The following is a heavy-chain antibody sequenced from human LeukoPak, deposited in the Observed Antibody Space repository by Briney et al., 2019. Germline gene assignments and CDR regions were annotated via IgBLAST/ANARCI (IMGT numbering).Heavy chain of an antibody. CDR3: ARGSGSYYHNYYGMDV. J-gene: IGHJ6*02. V-gene: IGHV3-74*01. Sequence: GGSLRLSCAASGFTFSSSAMSWVRQAPRKGLVWVSRINSDGSSTSYADSVKGRFTISRDNAKNTLYLQMNSLRAEDTAVYYCARGSGSYYHNYYGMDVWGQGTTVTVSS. CDR1: GFTFSSSA. D-gene: IGHD1-26*01. CDR2: INSDGSST.